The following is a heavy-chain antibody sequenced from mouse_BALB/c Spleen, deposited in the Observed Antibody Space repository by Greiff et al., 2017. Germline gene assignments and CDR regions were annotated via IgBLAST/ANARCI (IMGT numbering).Heavy chain of an antibody. CDR2: ISYSGST. V-gene: IGHV3-2*02. CDR3: AREEGGFAY. CDR1: GYSITSDYA. J-gene: IGHJ3*01. Sequence: ESGPGLVKPSQSLSLTCTVTGYSITSDYAWNWIRQFPGNKLEWMGYISYSGSTSYNPSLKSRISITRDTSKNQFFLQLNSVTTEDTATYYCAREEGGFAYWGQGTLVTVSA.